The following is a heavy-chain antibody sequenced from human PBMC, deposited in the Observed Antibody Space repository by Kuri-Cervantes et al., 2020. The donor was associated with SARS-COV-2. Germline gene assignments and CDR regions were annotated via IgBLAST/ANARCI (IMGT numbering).Heavy chain of an antibody. Sequence: GGSLRPPCAASGFTFSSYGMHWVRQAPGKGLEWVAFIRYDGSNKYYADSVKGRFTISRDNSKNTLYLQMNSLRAEDTAVYYCAKVNSRTYYFDYWGQGALVTVSS. J-gene: IGHJ4*02. CDR1: GFTFSSYG. CDR3: AKVNSRTYYFDY. CDR2: IRYDGSNK. D-gene: IGHD6-13*01. V-gene: IGHV3-30*02.